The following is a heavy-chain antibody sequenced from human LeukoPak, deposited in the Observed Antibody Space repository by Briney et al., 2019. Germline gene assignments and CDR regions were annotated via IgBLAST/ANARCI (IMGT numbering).Heavy chain of an antibody. CDR1: GGTFSSYA. D-gene: IGHD2-2*02. J-gene: IGHJ5*02. CDR3: AIERYCSSTSCYIANWFDP. Sequence: SVKVSCEASGGTFSSYASSWVRQAPRQGLECMGAIIPILGTANYAQNFQGRVTITTDESTSTPYMELSSLRSEDTAVYYCAIERYCSSTSCYIANWFDPWGQGTLVTVSS. CDR2: IIPILGTA. V-gene: IGHV1-69*05.